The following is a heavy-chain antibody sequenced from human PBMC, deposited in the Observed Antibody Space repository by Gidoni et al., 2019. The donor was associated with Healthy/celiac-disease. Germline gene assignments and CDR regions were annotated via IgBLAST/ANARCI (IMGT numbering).Heavy chain of an antibody. CDR2: IYTSGST. CDR1: CCSTSSYY. J-gene: IGHJ4*02. V-gene: IGHV4-4*07. Sequence: QVQLPESGPGLAKPSETLSLTCTVSCCSTSSYYWSWSRQPAGKGLEWIGRIYTSGSTNYTPSLKSRVTMSVDTSKNQFSLKLSSVTAADTAVYYCARDRGSGSRSPSPFDYWGQGTLVTVSS. CDR3: ARDRGSGSRSPSPFDY. D-gene: IGHD3-10*01.